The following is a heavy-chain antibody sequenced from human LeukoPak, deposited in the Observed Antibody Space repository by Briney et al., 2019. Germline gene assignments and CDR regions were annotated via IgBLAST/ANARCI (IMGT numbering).Heavy chain of an antibody. D-gene: IGHD3-22*01. Sequence: PSQTLSLTCTVSGDXINSGGYYWTWIRQHPGKGLEWIGYIYYSGTTYCNPSLKSRVTISVDTSKNQFSLNLSSLTAADTAVYYCPRGGYDSSGSSVYYFDYWGQGTLVTVSS. CDR2: IYYSGTT. V-gene: IGHV4-31*03. J-gene: IGHJ4*02. CDR3: PRGGYDSSGSSVYYFDY. CDR1: GDXINSGGYY.